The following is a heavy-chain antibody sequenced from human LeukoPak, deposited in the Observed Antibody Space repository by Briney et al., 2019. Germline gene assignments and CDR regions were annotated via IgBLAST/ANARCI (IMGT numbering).Heavy chain of an antibody. CDR3: ARLLAAAGTGLDY. J-gene: IGHJ4*02. CDR1: GGSFTGYY. V-gene: IGHV4-34*01. CDR2: ISHSGST. Sequence: SETLSLTCAVYGGSFTGYYWSWIRQPPGKGLEWIGEISHSGSTNYNPSLKSRVTTSLDTSKNQFSLKLSSVTAADTAVYYCARLLAAAGTGLDYWGQGTLVTVSS. D-gene: IGHD6-13*01.